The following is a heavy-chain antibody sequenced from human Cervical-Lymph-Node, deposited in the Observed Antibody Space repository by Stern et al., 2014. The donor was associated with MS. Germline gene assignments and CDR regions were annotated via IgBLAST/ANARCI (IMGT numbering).Heavy chain of an antibody. Sequence: AQLVESGAEARAPGASMKVSCKASGYIFTDYYLHWVRQAPGQGLEWLGWINPNSGGTNYAQNFQGRVTMTSDTSISTAYMELRWLGSADTAVYYCARGSGTAYDLRGDYWGQGTLVTVSS. CDR2: INPNSGGT. D-gene: IGHD3-3*01. CDR1: GYIFTDYY. CDR3: ARGSGTAYDLRGDY. V-gene: IGHV1-2*02. J-gene: IGHJ4*01.